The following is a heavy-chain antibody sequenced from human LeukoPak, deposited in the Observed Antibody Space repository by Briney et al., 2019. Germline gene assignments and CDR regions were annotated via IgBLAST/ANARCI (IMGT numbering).Heavy chain of an antibody. J-gene: IGHJ5*02. CDR2: MNPNSGNT. CDR1: GYTFTNYD. Sequence: GASVNVSCKASGYTFTNYDLNWVRQATGQGPEWIGWMNPNSGNTGYAQKFQGRVTLTRSTSVSTAYMELRSLTSEDTAIYYCARDYGGNSGWFDPWGQGTLVIVSS. D-gene: IGHD4-23*01. CDR3: ARDYGGNSGWFDP. V-gene: IGHV1-8*01.